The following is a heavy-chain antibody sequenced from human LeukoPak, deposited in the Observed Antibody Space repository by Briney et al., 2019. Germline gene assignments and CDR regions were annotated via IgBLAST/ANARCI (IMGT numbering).Heavy chain of an antibody. V-gene: IGHV3-49*04. CDR2: IRSKAYGGTT. CDR1: GLTFVDYA. J-gene: IGHJ4*02. Sequence: SLRHSCTASGLTFVDYAISWVRQAPGKGREWVGFIRSKAYGGTTEYAASVKGRFTISRDDSKSIAYLQMNSLKTEDTAVYYCTREAGWYYYDRWGQGTLVTVSS. CDR3: TREAGWYYYDR. D-gene: IGHD3-22*01.